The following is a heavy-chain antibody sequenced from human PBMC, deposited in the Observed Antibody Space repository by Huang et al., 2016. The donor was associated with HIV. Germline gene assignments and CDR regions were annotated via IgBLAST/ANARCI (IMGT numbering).Heavy chain of an antibody. CDR3: GTDPGASFGF. J-gene: IGHJ4*02. D-gene: IGHD1-1*01. V-gene: IGHV3-15*01. CDR2: IKINANEGTA. Sequence: EVQLVEYGGGLVRPGGSGRLSCAASGFTFNHAWMGGFRQAAGKGLEGVGRIKINANEGTAGYAAAVKVRFTISREESKKMLYLQMNSLRTEDTATYHCGTDPGASFGFWGRGTLVAVSS. CDR1: GFTFNHAW.